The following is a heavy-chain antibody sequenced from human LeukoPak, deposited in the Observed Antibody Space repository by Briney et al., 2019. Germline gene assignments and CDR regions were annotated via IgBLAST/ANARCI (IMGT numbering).Heavy chain of an antibody. J-gene: IGHJ4*02. V-gene: IGHV3-33*01. CDR1: GFTFSSYG. CDR3: AREPCSGGSCSTLNDY. CDR2: IWYDGSNK. D-gene: IGHD2-15*01. Sequence: PGGSLRLSCAASGFTFSSYGMHWVRQAPGKGLEWVAVIWYDGSNKYYADSVKGRFTISRDNSKNTLYLQMNSLRAEDTAVYYCAREPCSGGSCSTLNDYWGQGTLVTVSS.